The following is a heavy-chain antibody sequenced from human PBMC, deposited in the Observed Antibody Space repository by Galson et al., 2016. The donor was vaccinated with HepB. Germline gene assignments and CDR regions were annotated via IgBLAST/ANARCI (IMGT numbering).Heavy chain of an antibody. D-gene: IGHD3-22*01. CDR1: GLSFSRSA. CDR3: AADRTDSDGYYYGAFDI. V-gene: IGHV1-58*01. CDR2: IVVGSGDN. Sequence: SVKVSCKASGLSFSRSAVQWVRQARGQRLEWMGWIVVGSGDNNYPQKFQERVTITRDMSTSTVYMELRSLRFEDTAVYYCAADRTDSDGYYYGAFDIWGLGAVVTVSS. J-gene: IGHJ3*02.